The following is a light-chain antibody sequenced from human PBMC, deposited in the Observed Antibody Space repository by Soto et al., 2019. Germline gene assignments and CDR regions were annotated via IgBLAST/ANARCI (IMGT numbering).Light chain of an antibody. CDR1: SSDVGSSNF. J-gene: IGLJ2*01. CDR3: CSYAGTFTPVV. CDR2: DVT. Sequence: QSALTQPRSVSGSPGQSVAISCTGTSSDVGSSNFVSWYQQHPGKAPKLMLYDVTARPSGVPDRFSASKSGNTASLTISGLQAEDEADYYCCSYAGTFTPVVFGGGTQLTVL. V-gene: IGLV2-11*01.